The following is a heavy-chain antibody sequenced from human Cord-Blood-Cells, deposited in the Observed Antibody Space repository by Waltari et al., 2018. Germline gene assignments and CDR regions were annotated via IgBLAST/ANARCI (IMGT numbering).Heavy chain of an antibody. D-gene: IGHD6-6*01. Sequence: QVQLVESGGGVVQPGRSLRLSCAASGFTFSSYGMHWVRQAPGKGLEWVAVISYDGSNKYYADSVKGRFTISRDNSKNTLYLQMNSLRAEDTAVYYCAKGDRKYSSSRPFDYWGQGTLVTVSS. CDR2: ISYDGSNK. CDR3: AKGDRKYSSSRPFDY. V-gene: IGHV3-30*18. J-gene: IGHJ4*02. CDR1: GFTFSSYG.